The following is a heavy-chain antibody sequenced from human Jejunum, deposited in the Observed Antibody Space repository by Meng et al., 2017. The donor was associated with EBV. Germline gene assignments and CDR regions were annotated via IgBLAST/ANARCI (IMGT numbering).Heavy chain of an antibody. J-gene: IGHJ5*02. Sequence: EVQLEESGGGLVQPGXSLRLSCTASGFTFSIYWMHCLRQPPGKGLEWVSHISPDGSGTTYADSVKGRFTISRDNAKNTLYLQMNSLRAEDTAVYYCARVYRTETGPLPWGQGTLVTVSS. V-gene: IGHV3-74*01. CDR3: ARVYRTETGPLP. D-gene: IGHD3-9*01. CDR1: GFTFSIYW. CDR2: ISPDGSGT.